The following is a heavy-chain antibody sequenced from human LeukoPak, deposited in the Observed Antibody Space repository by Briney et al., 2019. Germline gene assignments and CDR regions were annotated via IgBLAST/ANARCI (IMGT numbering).Heavy chain of an antibody. CDR3: ARDPVDQPYWFFDL. CDR1: GTSISSSY. CDR2: IHYSGNI. V-gene: IGHV4-59*01. Sequence: SETLSLTCTVFGTSISSSYSGWIRQRPGKGLGWIGYIHYSGNINYNPSLKSRVTISVDTSKNQFSLKMSSVTAADTAVYYCARDPVDQPYWFFDLWGRGTLVTVSS. J-gene: IGHJ2*01.